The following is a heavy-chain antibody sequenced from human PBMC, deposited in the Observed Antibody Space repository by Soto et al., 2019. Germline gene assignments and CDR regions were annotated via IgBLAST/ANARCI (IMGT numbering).Heavy chain of an antibody. CDR1: AGSISRNNYY. D-gene: IGHD3-3*01. Sequence: SETLSLTCTVSAGSISRNNYYWGWIRQPPGKGLEWIGSVYYSGSTYYNPSLRRRVAISVVTSKNQFSMKLSSVTAADTAVYYCARGDYDVLSGYLSPGHFWGQGTLVTVS. J-gene: IGHJ4*02. CDR3: ARGDYDVLSGYLSPGHF. V-gene: IGHV4-39*01. CDR2: VYYSGST.